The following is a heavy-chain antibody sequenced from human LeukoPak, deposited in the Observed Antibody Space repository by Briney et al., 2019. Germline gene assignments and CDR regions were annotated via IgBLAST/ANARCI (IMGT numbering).Heavy chain of an antibody. CDR1: GLTFSSYG. V-gene: IGHV3-30*18. Sequence: GGSLRLSCAASGLTFSSYGMHWVRQAPGKGLEWVAVISYDGGNKYYADSVKGRFTISRDNSKNTLYLQMNSLRAEDTAVYYCAKDCSSTSCNPTPTDWGQGTLVTVSS. CDR2: ISYDGGNK. D-gene: IGHD2-2*01. CDR3: AKDCSSTSCNPTPTD. J-gene: IGHJ4*02.